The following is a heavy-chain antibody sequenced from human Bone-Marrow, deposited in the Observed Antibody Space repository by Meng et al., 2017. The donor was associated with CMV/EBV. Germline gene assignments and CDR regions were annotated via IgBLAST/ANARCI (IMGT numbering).Heavy chain of an antibody. CDR1: GFTFSNAW. Sequence: GESLKISCAASGFTFSNAWMSWVRQAPGKGLEWVGRIKSKTDGGTTDYAAPVKGRFTISRDDSKNTLYLQMNSLKTEDTAVYYCARDGWISIVVVPAAIDGMDVWGQGTTVTVSS. CDR2: IKSKTDGGTT. CDR3: ARDGWISIVVVPAAIDGMDV. D-gene: IGHD2-2*01. J-gene: IGHJ6*02. V-gene: IGHV3-15*01.